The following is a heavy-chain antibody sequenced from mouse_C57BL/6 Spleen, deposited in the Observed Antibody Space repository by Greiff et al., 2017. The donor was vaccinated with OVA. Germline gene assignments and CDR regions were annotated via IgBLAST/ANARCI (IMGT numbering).Heavy chain of an antibody. D-gene: IGHD2-3*01. V-gene: IGHV1-61*01. CDR2: IYSPDSET. CDR1: GYTFTSYW. CDR3: ARSNDGYFPYYFDY. J-gene: IGHJ2*01. Sequence: VQLQQPGAELVRPGSSVKLSCTASGYTFTSYWMDWVKQRPGQGLEWIGNIYSPDSETHYNQKFKDKAILTVDKSSSTAYMQLSSLTSEDSAVYYCARSNDGYFPYYFDYWGQGTTLTVSS.